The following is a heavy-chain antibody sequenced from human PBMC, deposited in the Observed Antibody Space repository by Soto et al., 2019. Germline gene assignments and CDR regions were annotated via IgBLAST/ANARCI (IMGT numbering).Heavy chain of an antibody. J-gene: IGHJ4*02. CDR3: ARLRRDGDNWDY. Sequence: SETLSLTCTVSGGSISSSSYYWGWIRQPPGKGLEWIGSIYYSGSTYYNPSLKSRVTISVDTSKNQFSLKLSSMTAADTAVYYCARLRRDGDNWDYWGQGTLVT. D-gene: IGHD3-16*01. CDR2: IYYSGST. V-gene: IGHV4-39*01. CDR1: GGSISSSSYY.